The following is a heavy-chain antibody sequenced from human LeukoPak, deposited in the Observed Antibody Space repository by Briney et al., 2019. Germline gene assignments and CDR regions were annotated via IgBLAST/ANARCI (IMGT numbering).Heavy chain of an antibody. CDR2: IYYSGST. J-gene: IGHJ6*03. CDR3: ARQGKWSSSSGFFHYYMDV. CDR1: GGSISSYY. V-gene: IGHV4-59*08. D-gene: IGHD6-6*01. Sequence: SETLSLTCTVSGGSISSYYWGWIRQPPGKGLEWIGYIYYSGSTNYNPSLKSRVTISVDTSKNQFSLKLSSVTAADTAVYYCARQGKWSSSSGFFHYYMDVWGKGTTVTVSS.